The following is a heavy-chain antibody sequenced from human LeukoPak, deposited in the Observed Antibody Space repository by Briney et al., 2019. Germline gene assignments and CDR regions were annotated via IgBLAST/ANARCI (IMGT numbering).Heavy chain of an antibody. CDR3: ARRRYGSGTNRSYLRLVSQDWYFDL. CDR1: GGSISSYY. Sequence: SETLSLTCTVSGGSISSYYWSWIRQPPGKGLEWIGYIYYSGSTNYNPSLKSRVTISVDTSKNQFSLKLSSVTAADTAVYYCARRRYGSGTNRSYLRLVSQDWYFDLWGRGTLVTVSS. V-gene: IGHV4-59*08. J-gene: IGHJ2*01. D-gene: IGHD3-10*01. CDR2: IYYSGST.